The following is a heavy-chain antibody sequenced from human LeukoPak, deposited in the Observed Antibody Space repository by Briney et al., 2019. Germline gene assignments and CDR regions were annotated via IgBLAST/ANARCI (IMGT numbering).Heavy chain of an antibody. CDR1: GGSISSSSYY. D-gene: IGHD4-23*01. CDR2: IYYSGST. V-gene: IGHV4-39*07. J-gene: IGHJ4*02. CDR3: ASLNDYGGNSARDY. Sequence: PSETLSLTCTVSGGSISSSSYYWGWIRQPPGKGLEWIGSIYYSGSTYYNPSLKSRVTISVDTSKNQFSLKLSSVTAADTAVYYCASLNDYGGNSARDYWGQGTLVTVSS.